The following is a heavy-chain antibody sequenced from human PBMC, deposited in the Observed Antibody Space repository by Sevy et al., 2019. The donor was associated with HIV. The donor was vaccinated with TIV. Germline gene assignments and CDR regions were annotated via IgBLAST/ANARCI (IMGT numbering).Heavy chain of an antibody. CDR2: IGWNSGSV. Sequence: GGSLRLSCAASGFRFEDYGMHWVRRAPGKGLEWVSVIGWNSGSVGYAVSVKGRFTISRDNAKNLLYLQMNSLTSEDTALYYCAKDLLPYDSESYPLDYWGQGTVVTVSS. V-gene: IGHV3-9*01. CDR3: AKDLLPYDSESYPLDY. J-gene: IGHJ4*02. D-gene: IGHD3-10*01. CDR1: GFRFEDYG.